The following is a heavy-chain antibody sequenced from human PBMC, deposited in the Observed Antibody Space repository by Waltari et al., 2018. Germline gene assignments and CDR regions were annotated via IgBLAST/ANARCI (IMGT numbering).Heavy chain of an antibody. V-gene: IGHV2-5*01. CDR3: SHSRRISIFGGVRGYYYYHHMDV. CDR1: GFSLSTSGVG. Sequence: QITLKESGPTLVKPTQTLTLTCTFSGFSLSTSGVGVGWIRQPPGKALEWLALIYWNDDKRYSPSLKVRLTITKDTTKTPVVLKMTNMDPVDQAKYFCSHSRRISIFGGVRGYYYYHHMDVWGKGTTVTVSS. D-gene: IGHD3-3*01. CDR2: IYWNDDK. J-gene: IGHJ6*03.